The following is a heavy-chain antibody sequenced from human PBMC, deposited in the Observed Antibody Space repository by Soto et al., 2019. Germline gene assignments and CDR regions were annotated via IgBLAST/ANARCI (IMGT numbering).Heavy chain of an antibody. CDR3: ARRYCSSTTCPRHYYAMDV. V-gene: IGHV5-10-1*01. D-gene: IGHD2-2*01. CDR2: IDPSDSYT. CDR1: GYIFTSYW. Sequence: PGASLKISCKGSGYIFTSYWISWVRQMPGKGLEWMGRIDPSDSYTNYSPSFQGHVTMSTDKSMSTAYLQWSSLKASDTAMYYCARRYCSSTTCPRHYYAMDVWGQGTTVTVSS. J-gene: IGHJ6*02.